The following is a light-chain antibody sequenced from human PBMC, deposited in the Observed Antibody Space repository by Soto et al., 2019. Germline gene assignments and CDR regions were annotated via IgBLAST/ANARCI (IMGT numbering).Light chain of an antibody. V-gene: IGLV1-40*01. Sequence: QSVLTQPPSVSGAPGQRITISCTGSSSNIGAGYPIHWYQQLPGTAPRLLIFGNTIRPSGVPARFSGSRSGLAITGLQAEDEADYYCQSYDSSLSGYVFGGGTKVNVL. CDR3: QSYDSSLSGYV. CDR2: GNT. CDR1: SSNIGAGYP. J-gene: IGLJ1*01.